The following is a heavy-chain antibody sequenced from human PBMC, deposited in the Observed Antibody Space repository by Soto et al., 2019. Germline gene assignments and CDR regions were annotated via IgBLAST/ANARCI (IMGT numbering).Heavy chain of an antibody. Sequence: GGSLRLSCAASGFTVSSNYMSWVRQAPGKGLEWVSVIYSGGSTYYADSVKGRFTISRDNSKNTLYLQMNSLRAEDTAVYYCARRYSDYVHYYYGMDVWGQGTTVTVSS. CDR2: IYSGGST. J-gene: IGHJ6*02. CDR3: ARRYSDYVHYYYGMDV. D-gene: IGHD5-12*01. V-gene: IGHV3-66*04. CDR1: GFTVSSNY.